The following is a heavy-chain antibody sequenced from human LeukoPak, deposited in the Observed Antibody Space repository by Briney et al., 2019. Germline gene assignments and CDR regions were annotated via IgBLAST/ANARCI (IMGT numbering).Heavy chain of an antibody. J-gene: IGHJ3*02. CDR2: IYYSGST. CDR3: ARYTSSSAFDI. CDR1: GGSISSYY. V-gene: IGHV4-59*01. D-gene: IGHD2-2*02. Sequence: SGTLSLTCTVSGGSISSYYWSWIRQPPGKGLEWIGYIYYSGSTNYNPSLKSRVTISVDTSKNQFSLKLSSVTAADTAVYYCARYTSSSAFDIWGQGTMVTVSS.